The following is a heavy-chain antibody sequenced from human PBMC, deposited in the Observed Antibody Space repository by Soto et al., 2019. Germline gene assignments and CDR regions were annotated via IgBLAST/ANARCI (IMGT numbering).Heavy chain of an antibody. D-gene: IGHD3-10*01. Sequence: QEQLVESGGGVVQPGQSLRVSCAASGFSFSSYAVHWVRQAPGKGLEWVAVMSYDETKINYADSVKGRFTISRDNSKNTLFLEMDGLRPEDTAVYFCAKDRGSRTLRYYGMDVWGQGTTVTVS. J-gene: IGHJ6*02. V-gene: IGHV3-30*18. CDR1: GFSFSSYA. CDR2: MSYDETKI. CDR3: AKDRGSRTLRYYGMDV.